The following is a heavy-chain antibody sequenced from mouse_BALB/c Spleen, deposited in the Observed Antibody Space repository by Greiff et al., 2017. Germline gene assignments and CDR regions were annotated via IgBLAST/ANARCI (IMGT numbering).Heavy chain of an antibody. V-gene: IGHV7-3*02. CDR1: GFTFTDYY. Sequence: DVMLVESGGGLVQPGGSLRLSCATSGFTFTDYYMSWVRQPPGKALEWLGFIRNKANGYTTEYSASVKGWFTISRDNSQSILYLQMNTLRAEDSATYYCARWGYFDYWGQGTTLTVSS. CDR2: IRNKANGYTT. J-gene: IGHJ2*01. CDR3: ARWGYFDY.